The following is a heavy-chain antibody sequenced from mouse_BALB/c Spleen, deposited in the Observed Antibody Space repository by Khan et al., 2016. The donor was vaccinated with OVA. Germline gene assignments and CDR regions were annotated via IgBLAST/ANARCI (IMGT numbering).Heavy chain of an antibody. CDR2: INPTSGYN. Sequence: QVQLQQSGAELAKPGASVKMSCKASGYTFTSYWMHWVKQRPGQGLEWIGYINPTSGYNDYYEKFKDKATLSADKSSSTAYMQLSSLTSEDSAVYYCARDRIDYWGQGTTLTVSS. CDR1: GYTFTSYW. V-gene: IGHV1-7*01. CDR3: ARDRIDY. J-gene: IGHJ2*01.